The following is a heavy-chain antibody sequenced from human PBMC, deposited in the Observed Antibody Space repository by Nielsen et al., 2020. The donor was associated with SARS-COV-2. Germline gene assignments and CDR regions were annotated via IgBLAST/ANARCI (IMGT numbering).Heavy chain of an antibody. CDR3: ARGNWAPPGSD. J-gene: IGHJ4*02. CDR2: INHSGST. D-gene: IGHD3-16*01. V-gene: IGHV4-34*01. CDR1: GGSFRGHY. Sequence: SETLSLTCAVYGGSFRGHYWSWIRQPPGKGLEWIGEINHSGSTNYNPSLKRRLTISVDMSKNQLSLKLRSVTAADTAVYFCARGNWAPPGSDWGQGTLVTVSS.